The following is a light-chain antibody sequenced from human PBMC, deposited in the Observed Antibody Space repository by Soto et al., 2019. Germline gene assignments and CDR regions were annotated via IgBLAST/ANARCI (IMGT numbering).Light chain of an antibody. CDR1: SSNIGSHT. Sequence: QSVPTQPPSASGTPGQTIAISCSGGSSNIGSHTVNWYQQLPGTAPRHLIYSNTQRPSGVPDRCSGSKSGTSASLAISGLQSEYEGAYYCAAWDDSLNGVVFGGGTQLTVL. CDR2: SNT. J-gene: IGLJ3*02. CDR3: AAWDDSLNGVV. V-gene: IGLV1-44*01.